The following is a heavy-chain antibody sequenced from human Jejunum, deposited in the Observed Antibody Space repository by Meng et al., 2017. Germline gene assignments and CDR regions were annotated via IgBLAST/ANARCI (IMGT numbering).Heavy chain of an antibody. CDR2: IDRDGTGT. Sequence: GGSLRLSCTASGFPFSSYAMSWVRQAPGKGLEWVSGIDRDGTGTYYAASVKGRFTISRDNSKNTLYMQMNSLRVEDTAEYFCANGYTPDSWGQGTLVTVSS. D-gene: IGHD5-12*01. CDR3: ANGYTPDS. J-gene: IGHJ4*02. V-gene: IGHV3-23*03. CDR1: GFPFSSYA.